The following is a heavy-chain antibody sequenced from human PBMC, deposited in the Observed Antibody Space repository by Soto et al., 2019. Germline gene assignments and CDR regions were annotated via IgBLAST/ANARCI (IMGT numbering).Heavy chain of an antibody. CDR2: ISWNSGSI. CDR1: GFTFDDYA. D-gene: IGHD6-13*01. Sequence: GGSLRLSCAASGFTFDDYAMHWVRQAPGKGLEWVSGISWNSGSIGYADSVKGRFTISRDNAKNSLYLQMNSLRAEDTALYYCAKPATAGTPYYYYYYMDVWGKGTTVTVSS. CDR3: AKPATAGTPYYYYYYMDV. J-gene: IGHJ6*03. V-gene: IGHV3-9*01.